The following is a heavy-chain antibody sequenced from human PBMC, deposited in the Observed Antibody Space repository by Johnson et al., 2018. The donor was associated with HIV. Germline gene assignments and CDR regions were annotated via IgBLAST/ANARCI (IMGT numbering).Heavy chain of an antibody. CDR3: ARDEGYYYDGSGFFDI. J-gene: IGHJ3*02. Sequence: QVQLVESGGGVVQPGGSLRLSCAASGFTLSIYGMHWVRQAPGKGLEWVTFIRYDGSNKYYAESVKGRFTISRDNAKNSLYLQMNSLRAEDTAVYYCARDEGYYYDGSGFFDIWGQGTMVTVSS. D-gene: IGHD3-22*01. CDR2: IRYDGSNK. V-gene: IGHV3-30*02. CDR1: GFTLSIYG.